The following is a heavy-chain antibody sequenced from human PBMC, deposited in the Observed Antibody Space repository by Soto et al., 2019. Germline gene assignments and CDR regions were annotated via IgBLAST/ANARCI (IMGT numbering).Heavy chain of an antibody. CDR1: GYTFTGYY. CDR3: AREARGYSYAHDY. CDR2: INPNSGGT. D-gene: IGHD5-18*01. V-gene: IGHV1-2*02. J-gene: IGHJ4*02. Sequence: ASVKVSCKASGYTFTGYYMHWVRQAPGQGLEWMGWINPNSGGTNYAQKFQGRVTMTRDTSISTAYMELSRLRSDDTAVYYCAREARGYSYAHDYWGQGTLVTVSS.